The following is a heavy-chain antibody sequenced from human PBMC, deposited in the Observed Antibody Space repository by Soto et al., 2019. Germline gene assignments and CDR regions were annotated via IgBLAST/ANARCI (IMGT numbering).Heavy chain of an antibody. CDR1: GLPLSGLP. Sequence: PGGSLRLPCAAPGLPLSGLPMTWARRAPGKGLEWVSAISGSGGSTYYADSVKGRFTISRDNSKNTLYLQMNSLRAEDTAVYYCAKALKTQPLFDYWGQGTLVTVSS. CDR3: AKALKTQPLFDY. D-gene: IGHD5-18*01. V-gene: IGHV3-23*01. J-gene: IGHJ4*02. CDR2: ISGSGGST.